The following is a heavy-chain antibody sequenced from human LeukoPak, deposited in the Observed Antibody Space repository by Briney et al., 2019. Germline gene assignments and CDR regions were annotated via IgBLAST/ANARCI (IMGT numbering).Heavy chain of an antibody. CDR3: ARLCSGGSCYHFDS. Sequence: GGSLRLSCAASGFTFSSYEMNWVRQAPGKGLEWVSYISRSGSTIYYADSVKGRFTLSRDNAKNSVYLHMNSLRAEDTAVYYCARLCSGGSCYHFDSWGQGTLVTVSS. CDR2: ISRSGSTI. D-gene: IGHD2-15*01. CDR1: GFTFSSYE. J-gene: IGHJ5*01. V-gene: IGHV3-48*03.